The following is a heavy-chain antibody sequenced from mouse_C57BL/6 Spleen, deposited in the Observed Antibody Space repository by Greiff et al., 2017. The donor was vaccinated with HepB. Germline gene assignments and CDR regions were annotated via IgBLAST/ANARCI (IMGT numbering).Heavy chain of an antibody. CDR2: INPSNGGT. CDR3: ARERIGYASYYFDY. D-gene: IGHD6-5*01. Sequence: VQLQQSGTELVKPGASVKLSCKASGYTFTSYWMHWVKQRPGQGLEWIGDINPSNGGTNYNEKFKSKATLTVDKSSSTAYMQLSSLTSEDSAVYYCARERIGYASYYFDYWGQGTTLTVSS. CDR1: GYTFTSYW. J-gene: IGHJ2*01. V-gene: IGHV1-53*01.